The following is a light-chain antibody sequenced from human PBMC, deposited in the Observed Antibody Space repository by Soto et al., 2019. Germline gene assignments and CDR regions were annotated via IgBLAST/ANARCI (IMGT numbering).Light chain of an antibody. CDR3: QESFSFPRT. J-gene: IGKJ1*01. CDR1: QSIGSY. Sequence: DIQMTQSPSSLSASVGDRVTIACRASQSIGSYLNGYQQKPGKAPKLLMFATSYLQGGVPSRISGSGSSTDFPLTINGLHPEDVATYYCQESFSFPRTFGQETKV. CDR2: ATS. V-gene: IGKV1-39*01.